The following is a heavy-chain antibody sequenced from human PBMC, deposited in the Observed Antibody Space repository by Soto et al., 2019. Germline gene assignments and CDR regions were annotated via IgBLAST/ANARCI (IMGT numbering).Heavy chain of an antibody. V-gene: IGHV3-7*03. J-gene: IGHJ4*02. CDR1: GFTFSSYW. Sequence: GGSLRLSCSASGFTFSSYWMSWVRQAPGKGLEWVANIKKDGSEKYYVDSVKGRFTISRDISRNTVFLQMDSLRAEDTAVYYCAKDRQYPRDYFHYWGQGTLVTVSS. CDR2: IKKDGSEK. CDR3: AKDRQYPRDYFHY. D-gene: IGHD4-4*01.